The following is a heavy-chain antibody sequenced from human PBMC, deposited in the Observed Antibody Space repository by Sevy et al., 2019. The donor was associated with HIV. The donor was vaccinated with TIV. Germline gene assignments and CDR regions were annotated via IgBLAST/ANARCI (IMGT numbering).Heavy chain of an antibody. V-gene: IGHV1-69*13. J-gene: IGHJ6*02. CDR2: IIPIFGTA. CDR3: VRGNSGSYPSYYYYGMDV. CDR1: GGTFSSYA. Sequence: ASVKVSCKASGGTFSSYAISWVRQAPGQGLEWMGGIIPIFGTANYAQKFQGRVTITADESTSTAYMELSSLRSEDTAVYYCVRGNSGSYPSYYYYGMDVWGQGTTVTVSS. D-gene: IGHD3-10*01.